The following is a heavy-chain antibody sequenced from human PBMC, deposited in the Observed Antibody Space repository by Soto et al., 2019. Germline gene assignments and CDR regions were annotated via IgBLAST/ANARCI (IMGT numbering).Heavy chain of an antibody. Sequence: EVQLLDSGGGLVQPGGSLRLSCAASGFTFSNYAMTCVRQGPGKGLEWVSGISGSGGRSYYADSVKGRFTISGDNSKSTLSLQMNSPRAEDTAVYYCAKAYFVWSSEQPYYFDYWGQGTLVTVSS. CDR1: GFTFSNYA. J-gene: IGHJ4*02. CDR2: ISGSGGRS. D-gene: IGHD3-16*01. V-gene: IGHV3-23*01. CDR3: AKAYFVWSSEQPYYFDY.